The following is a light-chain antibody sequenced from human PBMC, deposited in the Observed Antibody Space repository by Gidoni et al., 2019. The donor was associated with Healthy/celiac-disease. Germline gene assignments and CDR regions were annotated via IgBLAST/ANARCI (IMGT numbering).Light chain of an antibody. CDR1: TSDVGAYNY. Sequence: QSALTQPASVSGSPGQSITISCTGTTSDVGAYNYVSWYQQHPGKAPKLMIYDVSNRPSGLSNRFSGSKSGNTASLTISGLQAEDEADYYCSSYTTSTTLLYVFGTGTKVTVL. CDR3: SSYTTSTTLLYV. J-gene: IGLJ1*01. CDR2: DVS. V-gene: IGLV2-14*03.